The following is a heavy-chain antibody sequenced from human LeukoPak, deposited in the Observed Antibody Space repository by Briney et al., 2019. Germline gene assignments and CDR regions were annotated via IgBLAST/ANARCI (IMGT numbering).Heavy chain of an antibody. D-gene: IGHD5-24*01. CDR2: IYSGGST. Sequence: PGGSLRLSCAASWFTVSSNYMSWVRQAPGKGREWVSVIYSGGSTYYADSVKGRFIISRDNSKNTLYLQMNSLRAEDTAVYYCARGGYNFPVDYWGQGTLVTVSS. J-gene: IGHJ4*02. V-gene: IGHV3-53*01. CDR3: ARGGYNFPVDY. CDR1: WFTVSSNY.